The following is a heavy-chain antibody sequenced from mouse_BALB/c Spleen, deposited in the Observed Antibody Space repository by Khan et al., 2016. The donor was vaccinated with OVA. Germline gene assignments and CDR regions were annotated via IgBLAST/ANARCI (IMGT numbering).Heavy chain of an antibody. CDR1: GYSFTNYG. CDR2: INTYTGEP. D-gene: IGHD1-1*02. V-gene: IGHV9-3-1*01. Sequence: QIQLVQSGPEVKKPGETVKISCKASGYSFTNYGMNWVRQAPGKGLKWMGWINTYTGEPTYADDFKGRFAFSLETSASTAYLQLNNLKNEDTATCFYAGGGYWYFDVWGAGTTVTVSS. J-gene: IGHJ1*01. CDR3: AGGGYWYFDV.